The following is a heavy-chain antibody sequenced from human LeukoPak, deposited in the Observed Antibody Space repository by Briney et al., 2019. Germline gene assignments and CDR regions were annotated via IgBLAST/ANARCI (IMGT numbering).Heavy chain of an antibody. CDR1: GGSTSSGSYY. CDR2: VFTRGTT. V-gene: IGHV4-61*09. Sequence: SETLSLTCTVPGGSTSSGSYYWNCIRQPAGKRLECLGQVFTRGTTNYNASLEGRLTISLDTARNQFSLYLSSVTAPDTAMYFCARSSVAVYFDYWGQGTLVTASS. CDR3: ARSSVAVYFDY. J-gene: IGHJ4*02. D-gene: IGHD6-19*01.